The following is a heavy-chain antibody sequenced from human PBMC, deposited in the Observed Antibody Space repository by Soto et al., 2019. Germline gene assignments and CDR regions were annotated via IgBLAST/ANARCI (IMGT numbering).Heavy chain of an antibody. D-gene: IGHD4-17*01. CDR1: GGSISSGGYY. CDR3: ARQHHTWRTNYGDDYYYYYMDV. Sequence: SETLSLTCTVSGGSISSGGYYWSWIRQHPGKGLEWIGYIYYSGSTYYNPSLKSRVTISVDTSKNQFSLKLSSVTAADTAVYYCARQHHTWRTNYGDDYYYYYMDVWGKGTTVTVSS. V-gene: IGHV4-31*03. J-gene: IGHJ6*03. CDR2: IYYSGST.